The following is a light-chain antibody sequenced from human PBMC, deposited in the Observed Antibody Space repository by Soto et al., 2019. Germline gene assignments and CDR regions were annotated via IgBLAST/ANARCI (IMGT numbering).Light chain of an antibody. J-gene: IGKJ3*01. CDR1: QSVSSY. Sequence: EIVLTQSPATLSLSPGERATLSCRASQSVSSYLAWYQQKPGQAPRLLIYDASNRATGIPARFSGSGSGTDFTLTISSLEHEDFEVYYCQQRRNWRFTLGHGTKADIK. CDR2: DAS. V-gene: IGKV3-11*01. CDR3: QQRRNWRFT.